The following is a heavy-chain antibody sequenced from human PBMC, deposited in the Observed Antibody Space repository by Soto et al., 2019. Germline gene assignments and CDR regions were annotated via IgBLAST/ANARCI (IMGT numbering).Heavy chain of an antibody. CDR2: ITVNVIT. V-gene: IGHV4-4*07. CDR1: GAYVSDFS. J-gene: IGHJ1*01. D-gene: IGHD1-7*01. CDR3: ARESGESWTYEAH. Sequence: QVQQLESGPGLVKPWDTLSLTCTVSGAYVSDFSWSWIRQPAGKGLEWIGRITVNVITQYTPSFRSRVARSMDTSRDQFSLNLQSATAADTALYYFARESGESWTYEAHWGEGTLVSVSS.